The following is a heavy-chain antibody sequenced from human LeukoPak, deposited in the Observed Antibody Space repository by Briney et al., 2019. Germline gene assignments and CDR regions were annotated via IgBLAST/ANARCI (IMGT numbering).Heavy chain of an antibody. CDR1: GYSISSGYY. CDR2: IYHSGST. V-gene: IGHV4-38-2*02. Sequence: PAETLSLTCTVSGYSISSGYYWGWIRQPPGKGLEWIGSIYHSGSTYYNPSLKSRVTISVDTSKNQFSLKLSSVTAADTAVYYCARFGELLPPYYDYWGQGALVTVSS. J-gene: IGHJ4*02. CDR3: ARFGELLPPYYDY. D-gene: IGHD3-10*01.